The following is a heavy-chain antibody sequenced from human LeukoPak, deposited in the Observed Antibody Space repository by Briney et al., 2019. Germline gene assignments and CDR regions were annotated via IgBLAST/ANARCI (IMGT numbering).Heavy chain of an antibody. J-gene: IGHJ4*02. V-gene: IGHV4-34*01. D-gene: IGHD6-13*01. CDR2: INHSGST. Sequence: SETLSLTCAVYGGSFSGYYWSWIRQPPGKGLEWIGEINHSGSTNYNPSLKSRVTISVDTSKNQFSLKLSSVTAADTAVYYCAISTLGIAAAGFDYWGQGTLVTVSS. CDR3: AISTLGIAAAGFDY. CDR1: GGSFSGYY.